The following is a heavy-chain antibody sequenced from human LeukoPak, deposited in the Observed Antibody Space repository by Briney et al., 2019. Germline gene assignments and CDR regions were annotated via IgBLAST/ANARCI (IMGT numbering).Heavy chain of an antibody. J-gene: IGHJ4*02. V-gene: IGHV3-30*02. D-gene: IGHD4-17*01. Sequence: PGGSLRLSCAASRFTFSSYGMHWVRQAPGKGLEWVAFIRYDGSNKYYADSVKGRFTISRDNSKNTLYLQMNSLRAEDTAVYYCARGRTTVTTLLVYWGQGTLVTVSS. CDR3: ARGRTTVTTLLVY. CDR2: IRYDGSNK. CDR1: RFTFSSYG.